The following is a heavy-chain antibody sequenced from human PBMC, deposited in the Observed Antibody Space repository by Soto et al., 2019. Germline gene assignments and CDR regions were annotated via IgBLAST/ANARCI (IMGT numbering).Heavy chain of an antibody. D-gene: IGHD6-19*01. Sequence: QVQLQESGPGLVKPSQTLSLTCTVSGGSISSGGYYWSWIRQHPGKGLEWIGYIYYSGSTYYNPSLKSRVTISLDTSKNQFSLKLSSVTSSDTAVYYCASDRQYGWLFYCMDVWGQGTTVTVSS. CDR2: IYYSGST. J-gene: IGHJ6*02. CDR3: ASDRQYGWLFYCMDV. V-gene: IGHV4-31*03. CDR1: GGSISSGGYY.